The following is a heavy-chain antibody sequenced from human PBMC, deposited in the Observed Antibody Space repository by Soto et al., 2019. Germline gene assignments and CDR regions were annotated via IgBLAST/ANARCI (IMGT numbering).Heavy chain of an antibody. CDR2: ITNDASVQ. J-gene: IGHJ5*01. CDR1: SVTINVHG. V-gene: IGHV3-30*03. Sequence: SGGSLRLSCTSSSVTINVHGIQWVRQAPAKGLEWVAFITNDASVQYYAESVKGRFTISRDHSKNTVDLQMSSLRSEESAVYYCARDIWSGDYKWFDSWGPGTLVTVSS. CDR3: ARDIWSGDYKWFDS. D-gene: IGHD3-3*01.